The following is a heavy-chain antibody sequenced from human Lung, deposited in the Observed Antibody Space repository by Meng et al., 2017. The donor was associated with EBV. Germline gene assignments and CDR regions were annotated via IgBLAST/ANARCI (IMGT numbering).Heavy chain of an antibody. CDR1: GYTFTCYA. CDR2: IDPNTGNP. V-gene: IGHV7-4-1*02. J-gene: IGHJ4*02. CDR3: ARDSPLDGYSLLDY. Sequence: QMVKPWSELRPPGASLKGSCWPSGYTFTCYAINWVRQAPGQGPDWMGWIDPNTGNPTYDQGFTGRFVFSLDTSVSTAYLQINSLRADDTAVYYCARDSPLDGYSLLDYWGQGTLVTVSS. D-gene: IGHD5-24*01.